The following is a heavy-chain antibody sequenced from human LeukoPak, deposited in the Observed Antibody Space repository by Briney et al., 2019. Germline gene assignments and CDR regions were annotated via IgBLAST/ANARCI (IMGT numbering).Heavy chain of an antibody. Sequence: GASVKVSCKASGYTFTNYGISWVRQAPGQGLEWMGWISAYNGNTNYAQKFQGRVTMTTDTSTSTAYMELRSLRSDDTAVYYCANSSFQDYYYMDVWGKGTTVTVSS. CDR2: ISAYNGNT. CDR3: ANSSFQDYYYMDV. CDR1: GYTFTNYG. J-gene: IGHJ6*03. D-gene: IGHD6-6*01. V-gene: IGHV1-18*01.